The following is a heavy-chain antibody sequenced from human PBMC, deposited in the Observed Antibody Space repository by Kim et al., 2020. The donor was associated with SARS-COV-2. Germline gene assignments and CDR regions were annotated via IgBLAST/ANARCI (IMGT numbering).Heavy chain of an antibody. V-gene: IGHV3-30*07. CDR3: ARNRDTYYYDSSGYNY. Sequence: SVKGRLTISRDNSRNTLYLQMNSMRDEDTAVYYCARNRDTYYYDSSGYNYWGQGTLVTVSS. D-gene: IGHD3-22*01. J-gene: IGHJ4*02.